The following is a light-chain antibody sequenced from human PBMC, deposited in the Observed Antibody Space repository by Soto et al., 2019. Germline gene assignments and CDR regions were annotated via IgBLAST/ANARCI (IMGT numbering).Light chain of an antibody. V-gene: IGKV1-5*03. CDR1: QSISSW. Sequence: DIQMTQSPSTLSASVGDRVMITCRASQSISSWLAWYQQKPGKAPKLLIYEASTLESGVSSRFSGSGSGTEFTLTISSLQPDDSATYYCQQYNRYWTFGQGTKVEIK. J-gene: IGKJ1*01. CDR2: EAS. CDR3: QQYNRYWT.